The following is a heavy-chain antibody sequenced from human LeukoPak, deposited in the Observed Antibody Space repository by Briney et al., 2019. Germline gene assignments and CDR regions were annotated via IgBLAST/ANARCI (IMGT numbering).Heavy chain of an antibody. Sequence: SGPTLVNPTQTLTLTCTFSGFSPITSGVGVGWVRQSPGKALEWVAIIYWDNDKRYSPYLTNRLSITKDTSNNQVVLTMTNMDPVDTATYFCAHIMITFGGVLRDDAFDVWGPGTVVTVSP. V-gene: IGHV2-5*02. CDR3: AHIMITFGGVLRDDAFDV. J-gene: IGHJ3*01. D-gene: IGHD3-16*01. CDR1: GFSPITSGVG. CDR2: IYWDNDK.